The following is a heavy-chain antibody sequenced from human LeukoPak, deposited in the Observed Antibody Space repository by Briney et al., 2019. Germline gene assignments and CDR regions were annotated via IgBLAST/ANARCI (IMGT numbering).Heavy chain of an antibody. CDR3: VRDADIVIVGASPSRGMDV. CDR2: MSPTSGNT. Sequence: ALVKVSCKASGYTFTNYDINWVRQATGQGFEWMGWMSPTSGNTGYPQKFQGRVTMTRDTSTSTAYMELSSLRSEDTAVYYCVRDADIVIVGASPSRGMDVWGQGTTVIVSS. V-gene: IGHV1-8*01. J-gene: IGHJ6*02. CDR1: GYTFTNYD. D-gene: IGHD2/OR15-2a*01.